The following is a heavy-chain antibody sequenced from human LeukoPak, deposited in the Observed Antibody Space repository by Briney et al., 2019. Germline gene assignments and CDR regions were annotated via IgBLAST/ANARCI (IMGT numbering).Heavy chain of an antibody. CDR3: AKGGVTMIRGVVVTFYYMDV. CDR1: GFTFSSYA. CDR2: IGGTGGRT. D-gene: IGHD3-10*01. Sequence: PGGSLRLSCAASGFTFSSYAMSWVRQAPGKGLEWVSAIGGTGGRTYYADSVKGRFTISRDNSKNTLYLQMNSLRAEDTAVYYCAKGGVTMIRGVVVTFYYMDVWGKGTTLTVSS. J-gene: IGHJ6*03. V-gene: IGHV3-23*01.